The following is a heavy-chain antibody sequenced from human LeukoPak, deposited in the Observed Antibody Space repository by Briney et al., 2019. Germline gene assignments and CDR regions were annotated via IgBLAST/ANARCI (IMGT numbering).Heavy chain of an antibody. J-gene: IGHJ5*02. Sequence: SVKVSCKASGGTFMRHSISWVRQAPGQGLEWMGGIIPILAAADYPQKYQGRVTITTDESTSTVFMELSSITSEDSAVYYCARGRPGEWYSSSWATWGQGTLVTVSS. D-gene: IGHD6-13*01. CDR1: GGTFMRHS. CDR3: ARGRPGEWYSSSWAT. V-gene: IGHV1-69*16. CDR2: IIPILAAA.